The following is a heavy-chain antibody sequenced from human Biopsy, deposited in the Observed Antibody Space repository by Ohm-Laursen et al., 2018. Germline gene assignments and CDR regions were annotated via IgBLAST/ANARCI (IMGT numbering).Heavy chain of an antibody. V-gene: IGHV3-21*06. Sequence: SLRLSCAASGFTFSSYAMEWVRQAPGKGLEWVSSIAERSTYISYADSVKGRFTISRGNAQNSLYLQMNNLRVEDTAVYYCARERGRKSIAATDYWGQGVLVTVSS. CDR2: IAERSTYI. D-gene: IGHD6-25*01. CDR1: GFTFSSYA. J-gene: IGHJ4*02. CDR3: ARERGRKSIAATDY.